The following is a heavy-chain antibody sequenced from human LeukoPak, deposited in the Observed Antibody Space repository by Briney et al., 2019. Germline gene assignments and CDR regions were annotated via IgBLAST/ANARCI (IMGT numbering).Heavy chain of an antibody. V-gene: IGHV4-4*07. D-gene: IGHD3-10*01. Sequence: SETLSLTCTVSGGSISSYYWSWIRQPAGKGLGWIGRIYTSGSTNYNPSLKSRVTMSVDTSKNQFSLKLSSVTAADTAVYYCARDRDVLLWFGELSGVFDIGGQGTMVTVFS. CDR3: ARDRDVLLWFGELSGVFDI. J-gene: IGHJ3*02. CDR1: GGSISSYY. CDR2: IYTSGST.